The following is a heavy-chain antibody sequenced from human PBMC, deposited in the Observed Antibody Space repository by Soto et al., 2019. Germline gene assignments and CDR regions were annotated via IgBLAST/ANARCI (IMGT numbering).Heavy chain of an antibody. CDR2: IWYDGSNK. J-gene: IGHJ4*02. V-gene: IGHV3-33*01. Sequence: GGSLRLCCAASGFTFSSYGMHWVRQAPGKGLEWVAVIWYDGSNKYYADSVKGRFTISRDNSKNTLYLQMNSLRAEDTAVYYCARDPGSSRYYFDYWGQGTLVTVSS. CDR3: ARDPGSSRYYFDY. CDR1: GFTFSSYG. D-gene: IGHD6-13*01.